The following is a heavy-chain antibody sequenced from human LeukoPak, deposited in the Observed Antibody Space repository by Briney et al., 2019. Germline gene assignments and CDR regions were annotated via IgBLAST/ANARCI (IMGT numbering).Heavy chain of an antibody. Sequence: PGGSLRLSCAASGFTFSSYWMSWVRQAPGKGLEWVANIKQDGSEKYYVDSVKGRFTISRDNAKNSLYLQMNSLRAEDTAVYYCARELRSGVLLWFAELPYWGQGTLVTVSS. D-gene: IGHD3-10*01. CDR1: GFTFSSYW. CDR2: IKQDGSEK. V-gene: IGHV3-7*01. CDR3: ARELRSGVLLWFAELPY. J-gene: IGHJ4*02.